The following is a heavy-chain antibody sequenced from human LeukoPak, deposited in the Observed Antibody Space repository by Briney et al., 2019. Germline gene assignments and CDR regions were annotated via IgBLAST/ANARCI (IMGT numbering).Heavy chain of an antibody. CDR1: GFTFSSYW. Sequence: GGSLRLSCAASGFTFSSYWMHWVRQAPGKGLEWVAVIWYDGSNKYYADSVKGRFTISRDNSKNTLYLQMNSLRAEDTAVYYCASCPDSSGYGHFDYWGQGTLVTVSS. CDR2: IWYDGSNK. V-gene: IGHV3-33*08. D-gene: IGHD3-22*01. CDR3: ASCPDSSGYGHFDY. J-gene: IGHJ4*02.